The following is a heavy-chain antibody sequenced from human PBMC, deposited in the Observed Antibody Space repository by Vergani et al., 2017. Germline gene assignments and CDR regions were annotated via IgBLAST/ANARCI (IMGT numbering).Heavy chain of an antibody. Sequence: QVQLQQWGAGLLKPSETLSLTCAVYGGSFSGYYWSWIRQPPGKGLEWIGEINHSGSTNYNPSLKSRVTISVDTSKNQFSLKLSSVTAADTAVYYCARVRARRGSGNQKDYWGQGTLVTVSS. CDR2: INHSGST. CDR1: GGSFSGYY. V-gene: IGHV4-34*01. J-gene: IGHJ4*02. D-gene: IGHD3-10*01. CDR3: ARVRARRGSGNQKDY.